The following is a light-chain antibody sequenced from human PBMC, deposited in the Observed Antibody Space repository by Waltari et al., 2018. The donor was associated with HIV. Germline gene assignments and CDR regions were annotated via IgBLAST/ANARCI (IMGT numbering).Light chain of an antibody. CDR2: EFS. J-gene: IGLJ1*01. Sequence: QSALTQPASVSGSPGQSITISCTGTSSDVGAYNYVSWYQQHPGQAPKLMISEFSDRPSGVSNRFSGSKSGNTASLTISGLQAEDEADYYCSSYTSSNTYVFGTGTKVTVL. V-gene: IGLV2-14*01. CDR3: SSYTSSNTYV. CDR1: SSDVGAYNY.